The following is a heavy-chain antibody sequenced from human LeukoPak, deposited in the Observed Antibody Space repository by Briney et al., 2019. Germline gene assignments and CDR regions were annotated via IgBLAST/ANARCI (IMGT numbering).Heavy chain of an antibody. CDR2: INHSGST. D-gene: IGHD6-13*01. Sequence: SETLSLTCAVHGGSFSGYYWSWIRQPPGKGLEWIGEINHSGSTNYNPSLKSRVTISVDKSKNQFSLKLSSVTAADTAVYYCASGPSAALDYWGQGTLVTVSS. J-gene: IGHJ4*02. V-gene: IGHV4-34*01. CDR1: GGSFSGYY. CDR3: ASGPSAALDY.